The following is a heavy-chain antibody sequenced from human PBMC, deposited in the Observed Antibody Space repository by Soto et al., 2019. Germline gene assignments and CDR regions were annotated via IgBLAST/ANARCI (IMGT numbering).Heavy chain of an antibody. CDR2: IYPGDSRT. Sequence: GESLKISCKGSGDSFTTDWIGWVRQMPGKGLEWMGVIYPGDSRTRYSPPFQGRVTISRDTSNGIAYLQMNSLNIEDSAVYYCSGAEGPDTAYFSLYWGQGTPVTVSS. V-gene: IGHV5-51*01. D-gene: IGHD1-26*01. J-gene: IGHJ4*02. CDR3: SGAEGPDTAYFSLY. CDR1: GDSFTTDW.